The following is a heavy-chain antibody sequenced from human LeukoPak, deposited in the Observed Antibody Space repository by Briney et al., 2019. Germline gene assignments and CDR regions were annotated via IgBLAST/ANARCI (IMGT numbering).Heavy chain of an antibody. Sequence: GGSLRLSCAASGFTFDDYAMHWVRQAPGKGLEWVSGISWNSGSIGYADSVKGRFTISRDNAKNSLYLQMNSLRAEDTAVYYCARDDPSMVAALHYWGQGTLVTVSS. CDR3: ARDDPSMVAALHY. V-gene: IGHV3-9*01. D-gene: IGHD6-6*01. J-gene: IGHJ4*02. CDR1: GFTFDDYA. CDR2: ISWNSGSI.